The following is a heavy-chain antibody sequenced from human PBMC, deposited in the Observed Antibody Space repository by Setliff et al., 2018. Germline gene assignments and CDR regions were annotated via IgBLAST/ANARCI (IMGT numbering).Heavy chain of an antibody. D-gene: IGHD7-27*01. V-gene: IGHV3-23*01. CDR2: ISGSGGST. J-gene: IGHJ4*02. CDR3: IDGRNRAWGVY. Sequence: QSGGSLRLSCAASGFTFSSYAMSWVRQAPGKGLEWVSAISGSGGSTYYADSVKGRFTISRDNSKNTLYLQMNSLRAEDTAVYYCIDGRNRAWGVYWGQGTLVTVSS. CDR1: GFTFSSYA.